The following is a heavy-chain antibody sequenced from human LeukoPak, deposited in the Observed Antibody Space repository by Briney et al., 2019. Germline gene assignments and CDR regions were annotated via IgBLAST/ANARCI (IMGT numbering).Heavy chain of an antibody. D-gene: IGHD6-6*01. V-gene: IGHV1-8*02. CDR2: MNPNSGNT. Sequence: GESLKISCKGSGYSFTSYWIGWVRQATGQGLEWMGWMNPNSGNTGYAQKFQGRVTMTRNTSISTAYMELSSLRSEDTAVYYCARVYSSSSDYYYYMDVWGKGTTVTVSS. J-gene: IGHJ6*03. CDR1: GYSFTSYW. CDR3: ARVYSSSSDYYYYMDV.